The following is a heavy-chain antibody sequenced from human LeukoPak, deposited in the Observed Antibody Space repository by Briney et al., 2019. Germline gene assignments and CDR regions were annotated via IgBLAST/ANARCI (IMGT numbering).Heavy chain of an antibody. J-gene: IGHJ4*02. CDR2: IYSDDST. V-gene: IGHV3-53*01. CDR3: ASRPRDAAALDY. CDR1: GFTVSGVY. Sequence: GGSLRLSCVASGFTVSGVYMSWVRQAPGQGLDWVSVIYSDDSTYYADSVKGRFTISRDNSKNTLNLQMNSLRAEDTVVYYCASRPRDAAALDYWGQGTLVTVSS. D-gene: IGHD6-13*01.